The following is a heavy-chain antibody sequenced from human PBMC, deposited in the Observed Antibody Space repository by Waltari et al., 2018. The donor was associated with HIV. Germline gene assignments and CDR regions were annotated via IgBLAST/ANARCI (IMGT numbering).Heavy chain of an antibody. D-gene: IGHD3-22*01. J-gene: IGHJ4*02. V-gene: IGHV4-34*01. CDR2: INHSGST. CDR1: GGSFSGYY. Sequence: QVQLQQWGAGLLKPSETLSLTCAVYGGSFSGYYWSWIRQPPGKGLEWIGEINHSGSTNYNPSLKSRVTISVDTSKNQFSLKLNSVTAADTAVYYCARGNHRHGRGRTYYYDGSGYSYVDDWGQGTLVTVSS. CDR3: ARGNHRHGRGRTYYYDGSGYSYVDD.